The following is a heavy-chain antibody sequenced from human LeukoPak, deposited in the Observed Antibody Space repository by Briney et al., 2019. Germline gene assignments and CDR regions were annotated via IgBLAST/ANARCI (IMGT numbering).Heavy chain of an antibody. CDR3: TRLRYSSDWEGIDY. J-gene: IGHJ4*02. CDR1: GGSISSYY. D-gene: IGHD6-25*01. V-gene: IGHV4-4*07. Sequence: PSETLSLTCTVSGGSISSYYWSWIRQPAGKGLEWIGRIYTSGSTNYNPSLKSRVTMSVDTSKNQFSLKLSSVTAADTAVYYCTRLRYSSDWEGIDYWGQGTLVTVSS. CDR2: IYTSGST.